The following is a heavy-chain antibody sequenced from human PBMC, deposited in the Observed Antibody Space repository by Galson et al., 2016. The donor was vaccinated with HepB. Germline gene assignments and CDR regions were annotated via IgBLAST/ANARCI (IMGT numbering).Heavy chain of an antibody. J-gene: IGHJ4*02. D-gene: IGHD6-19*01. CDR3: AKGWVEWLVQDHFDH. CDR2: ISYDGRNE. CDR1: GFTFNKYG. Sequence: SLRLSCAASGFTFNKYGMHWVRQAPDKGLEWVAVISYDGRNEYYGDSVKGRFTISRDNSKNSVYLQIHSLRAEDTAVYYCAKGWVEWLVQDHFDHWGQGTLVTLSP. V-gene: IGHV3-30*18.